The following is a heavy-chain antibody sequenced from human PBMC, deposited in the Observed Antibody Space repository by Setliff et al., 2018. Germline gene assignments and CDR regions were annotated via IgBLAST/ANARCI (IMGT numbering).Heavy chain of an antibody. J-gene: IGHJ6*02. V-gene: IGHV4-59*01. D-gene: IGHD3-22*01. CDR3: ARGFGYYYDSSGYYFHYGMDV. CDR1: VGPTGSNY. CDR2: IYYSGST. Sequence: NPSETLSLTSTVSVGPTGSNYWSWIRRPPGKGLEWIGSIYYSGSTNYNPSLKSRVTISVDTSKNQFSLKLSSVTAADTAVYYCARGFGYYYDSSGYYFHYGMDVWGQGTTVTVSS.